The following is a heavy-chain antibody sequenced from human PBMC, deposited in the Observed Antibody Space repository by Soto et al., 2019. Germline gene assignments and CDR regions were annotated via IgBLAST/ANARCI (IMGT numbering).Heavy chain of an antibody. CDR2: ISAYNGNT. V-gene: IGHV1-18*01. CDR3: AKTTVTTYYYYGMDV. Sequence: ASVKVSCKASGYTFTSYGISWVRQAPGQGLEWMGWISAYNGNTNYAQRLQGRVTMTTDTSTSTAYMELRSLRSDDTAVYYCAKTTVTTYYYYGMDVWGQGTTVTVSS. J-gene: IGHJ6*02. CDR1: GYTFTSYG. D-gene: IGHD4-17*01.